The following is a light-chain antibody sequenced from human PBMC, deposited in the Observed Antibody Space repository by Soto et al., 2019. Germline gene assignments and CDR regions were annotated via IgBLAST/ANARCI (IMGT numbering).Light chain of an antibody. CDR1: QSVSTY. J-gene: IGKJ5*01. CDR3: QQRSNWPPVFT. Sequence: EIVLTQSPATLSLSAGERATLSCRASQSVSTYLAWYQQKAGQAPRLLIYNASNRATGIPARFSGSGSGTDFTLPISSLEPEDFAVYYCQQRSNWPPVFTFGQGTRLEIK. V-gene: IGKV3-11*01. CDR2: NAS.